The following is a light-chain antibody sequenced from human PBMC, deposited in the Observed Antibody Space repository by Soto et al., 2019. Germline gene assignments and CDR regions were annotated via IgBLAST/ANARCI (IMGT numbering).Light chain of an antibody. CDR3: AAWDDSLNVVV. CDR1: SSNIGSNT. CDR2: SNN. Sequence: QSVLTQPPSASGTPGQRVTISCSGSSSNIGSNTVNWYKQLPGTAPKLLIYSNNQRPSGVPDQFSGSKSGTSASLAISGLQSEDEADYYCAAWDDSLNVVVFGGGTKLTVL. V-gene: IGLV1-44*01. J-gene: IGLJ2*01.